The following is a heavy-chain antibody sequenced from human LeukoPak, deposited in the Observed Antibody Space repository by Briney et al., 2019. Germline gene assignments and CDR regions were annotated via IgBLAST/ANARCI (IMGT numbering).Heavy chain of an antibody. J-gene: IGHJ4*02. V-gene: IGHV3-21*01. CDR2: ISSSSSYI. CDR1: GFTFSSYS. D-gene: IGHD3-10*01. Sequence: PGGSLRLSCAASGFTFSSYSMNWVRQAPGKGLEWVSSISSSSSYIYYADSVKGRFTISRDNAKNSLYLQMNSLRAEDTAVYYCARLGFGELFRIDYWGQGTLVTVSS. CDR3: ARLGFGELFRIDY.